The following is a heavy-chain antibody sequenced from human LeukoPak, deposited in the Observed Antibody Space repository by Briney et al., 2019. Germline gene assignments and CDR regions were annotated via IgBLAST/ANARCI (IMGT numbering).Heavy chain of an antibody. V-gene: IGHV7-4-1*02. D-gene: IGHD4-17*01. CDR3: ARVTVYGDYQGANFDY. Sequence: ASVTVSCKASGYTFTSYAMNWVRQAPGQGLEWMGWINTNTGNPTYAQGFTGRFVFSLDTSVSTAYLQISSLKAEDTAVYYCARVTVYGDYQGANFDYWGQGTLVTVSS. J-gene: IGHJ4*02. CDR1: GYTFTSYA. CDR2: INTNTGNP.